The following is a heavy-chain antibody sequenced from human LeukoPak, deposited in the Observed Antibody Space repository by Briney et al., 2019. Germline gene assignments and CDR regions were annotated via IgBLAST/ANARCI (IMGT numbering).Heavy chain of an antibody. D-gene: IGHD6-13*01. J-gene: IGHJ4*02. Sequence: ASVKVSCKASDYTFTNYGVSWVRQAPGQGLEWMGWISAYNGNTNYAQKLQGRVTMTTDISTSTAYMELRSLRSDDTAVYYCARVASEQQLADFDYWGQGTLVTVSS. V-gene: IGHV1-18*01. CDR2: ISAYNGNT. CDR3: ARVASEQQLADFDY. CDR1: DYTFTNYG.